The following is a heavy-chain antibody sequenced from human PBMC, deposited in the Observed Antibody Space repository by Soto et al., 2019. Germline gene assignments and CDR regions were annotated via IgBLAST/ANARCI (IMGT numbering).Heavy chain of an antibody. D-gene: IGHD6-6*01. CDR2: INHSGST. CDR3: ARGEISKGPSHKAARPLWYFDL. Sequence: QVQLQQWGAGLLKPSETLSLTCAVYGGSFSGYYWSWIRQPPGKGLEWIGEINHSGSTNYNPSLKSRVTISVDTFKNQFSLKLSSVTAADTAVYYCARGEISKGPSHKAARPLWYFDLWGRGTLVTVSS. CDR1: GGSFSGYY. J-gene: IGHJ2*01. V-gene: IGHV4-34*01.